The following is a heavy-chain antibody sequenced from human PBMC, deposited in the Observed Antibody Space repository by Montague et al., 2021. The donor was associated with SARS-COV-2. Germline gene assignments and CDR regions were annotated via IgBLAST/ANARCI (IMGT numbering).Heavy chain of an antibody. CDR2: IYTSGST. Sequence: SETLSLTCTVSGGSISSYYWSWIRQPAGKGLEWIGRIYTSGSTXXXPSXXXRVTMPVDTSKNQFSLKLSSVTAADTAVYYCAREGGLTIFGVGLNYYYYMDVWGKGTTVTVSS. CDR3: AREGGLTIFGVGLNYYYYMDV. J-gene: IGHJ6*03. V-gene: IGHV4-4*07. CDR1: GGSISSYY. D-gene: IGHD3-3*01.